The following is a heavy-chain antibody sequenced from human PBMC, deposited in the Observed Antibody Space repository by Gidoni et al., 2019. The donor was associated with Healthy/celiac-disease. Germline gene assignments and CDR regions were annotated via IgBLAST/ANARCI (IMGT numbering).Heavy chain of an antibody. CDR3: AKDGDSRLLRVYYFDY. CDR2: ISWNSGSI. D-gene: IGHD3-22*01. J-gene: IGHJ4*02. Sequence: EVQLVESGGGLVQPGRSLRLSCAASGFTFDDYAMHWVRQAPGKGLEWVSGISWNSGSIGYADSVKGRFTISRDNAKNSLYLQMNSLRAEDTALYYCAKDGDSRLLRVYYFDYWGQGTLVTVSS. V-gene: IGHV3-9*01. CDR1: GFTFDDYA.